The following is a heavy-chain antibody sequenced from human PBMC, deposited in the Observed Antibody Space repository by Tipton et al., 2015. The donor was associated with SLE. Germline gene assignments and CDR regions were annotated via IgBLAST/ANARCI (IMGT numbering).Heavy chain of an antibody. Sequence: GPEVKKPGASVRVSCKASGYTFSGYYLHWVRQAPAQGLEWMGRIDPISGDTEYAQKFQGRVTMTRDTSISTASMDFRSLISDDTAVYYCARGTWLGIYLDFWGQGTLVAVSS. V-gene: IGHV1-2*06. J-gene: IGHJ4*02. CDR2: IDPISGDT. D-gene: IGHD3-10*01. CDR1: GYTFSGYY. CDR3: ARGTWLGIYLDF.